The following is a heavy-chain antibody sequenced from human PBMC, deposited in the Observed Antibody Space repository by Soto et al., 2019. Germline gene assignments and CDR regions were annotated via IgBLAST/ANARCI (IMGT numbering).Heavy chain of an antibody. J-gene: IGHJ4*02. Sequence: AAVKVSCKASGYTFTGCYMHWVRQAPGQGLEWMGWINPNSGGTNYAQKFQGRVTMTRDTSISTAYMELSRLRSDDTAVYYCARGGYYYDSSGYFFDYWGQGTLVTVSS. CDR1: GYTFTGCY. D-gene: IGHD3-22*01. CDR2: INPNSGGT. V-gene: IGHV1-2*02. CDR3: ARGGYYYDSSGYFFDY.